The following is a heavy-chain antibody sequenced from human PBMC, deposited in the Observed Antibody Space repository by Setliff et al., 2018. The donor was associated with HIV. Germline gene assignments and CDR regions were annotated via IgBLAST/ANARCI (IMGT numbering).Heavy chain of an antibody. V-gene: IGHV4-59*01. D-gene: IGHD1-26*01. Sequence: SETLSLTCTVSGGSINNYCWSWVRQTPGKGLEWIGQIYYIGSTNYNPSLKSRVMISVDTSKNQFSLRLSSVAAADTAVYYYARVSSGDYYSEHYFYMDVWGKGTMVTVSS. CDR2: IYYIGST. CDR1: GGSINNYC. CDR3: ARVSSGDYYSEHYFYMDV. J-gene: IGHJ6*03.